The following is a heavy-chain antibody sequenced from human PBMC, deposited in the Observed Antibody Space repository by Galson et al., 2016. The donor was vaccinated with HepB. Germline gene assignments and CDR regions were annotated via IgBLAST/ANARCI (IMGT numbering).Heavy chain of an antibody. D-gene: IGHD3-16*01. CDR3: ARPTVATSDTYYYYTMDV. CDR2: VYSSGNT. Sequence: SETLSLTCTVSGGSVSTTLLYWGWIRQPPGKGLEWIGSVYSSGNTNYNPSPKSRVTISVDTSKNQVSLKLSSVAAADTAVYYCARPTVATSDTYYYYTMDVWGPGTTVTVSS. V-gene: IGHV4-39*01. J-gene: IGHJ6*02. CDR1: GGSVSTTLLY.